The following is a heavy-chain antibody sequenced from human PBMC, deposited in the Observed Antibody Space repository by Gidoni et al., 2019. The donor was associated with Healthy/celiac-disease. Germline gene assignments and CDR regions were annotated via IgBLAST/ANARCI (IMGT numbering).Heavy chain of an antibody. V-gene: IGHV5-10-1*03. CDR1: RYTFTNSW. D-gene: IGHD4-17*01. CDR2: IDPSYSYT. CDR3: GYGGDFYFYGMDV. J-gene: IGHJ6*02. Sequence: EVQLVQSGAEVKKPGESLRISCTGSRYTFTNSWISWVRQMPGKGLEWMGRIDPSYSYTNYSPSFQGHVTISADKSISTAYLQWSSLKASDTAMYYCGYGGDFYFYGMDVWGQGTTVTVSS.